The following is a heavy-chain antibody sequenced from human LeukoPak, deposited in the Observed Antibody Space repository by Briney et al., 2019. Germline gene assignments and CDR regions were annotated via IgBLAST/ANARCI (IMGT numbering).Heavy chain of an antibody. CDR3: AKDNWGFYYYYYYMDV. Sequence: PGGSLRLSCAASGFTFSNYAMSWVRQAPGKGLEWVSAISGSGGSTYYADSVKGRFTISRDNSKNTLYLQMNSLRAEDTAVYYCAKDNWGFYYYYYYMDVWGKGTTVTVSS. J-gene: IGHJ6*03. D-gene: IGHD7-27*01. CDR2: ISGSGGST. V-gene: IGHV3-23*01. CDR1: GFTFSNYA.